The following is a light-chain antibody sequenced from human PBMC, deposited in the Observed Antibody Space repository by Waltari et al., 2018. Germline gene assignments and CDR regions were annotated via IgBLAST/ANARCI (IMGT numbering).Light chain of an antibody. CDR1: QSVSSY. CDR2: AVS. Sequence: EIVLTQSPAPLFLSPGERANISCRASQSVSSYLAWYQQNHGQAPRLLIYAVSNRATGIPPRCSGSWSGTDFTLTSSSLEPEDFAVYYCQQRRNWLTFGGGTKVEIK. V-gene: IGKV3-11*01. CDR3: QQRRNWLT. J-gene: IGKJ4*01.